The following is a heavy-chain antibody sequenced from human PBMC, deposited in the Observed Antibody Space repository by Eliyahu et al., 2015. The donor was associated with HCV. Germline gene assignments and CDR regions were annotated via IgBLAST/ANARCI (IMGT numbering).Heavy chain of an antibody. CDR3: ASCFYPTYYLKD. V-gene: IGHV4-39*07. J-gene: IGHJ4*01. CDR1: XXSISSSGYY. D-gene: IGHD3-22*01. CDR2: IYYSGST. Sequence: QLQLQESGPGLVKPSETLSLXCTVSXXSISSSGYYWGWIRRPPGKGLEWIGSIYYSGSTYYNPSLKGRVTISVDTSKNQFSLKLSSVTAADTAVYYCASCFYPTYYLKDWGQGTLVTVSS.